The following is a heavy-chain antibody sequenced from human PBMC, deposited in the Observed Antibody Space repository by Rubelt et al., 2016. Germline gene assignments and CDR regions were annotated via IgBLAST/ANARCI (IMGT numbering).Heavy chain of an antibody. CDR2: INQSGTT. CDR1: GGSFSGYY. Sequence: QLQLQQWGAGLLKPSETLSLTCAVYGGSFSGYYWSWIRQPPGKGLEWIGEINQSGTTNYNQSLNSRVTISVDPSKNQFSLNPNSVTAAETAVYYCARGLDSTKTGADWGQGTLVTVSS. CDR3: ARGLDSTKTGAD. D-gene: IGHD3-10*01. J-gene: IGHJ4*02. V-gene: IGHV4-34*01.